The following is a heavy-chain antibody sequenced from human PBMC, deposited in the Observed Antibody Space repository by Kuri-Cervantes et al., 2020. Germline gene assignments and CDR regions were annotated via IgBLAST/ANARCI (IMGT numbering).Heavy chain of an antibody. D-gene: IGHD4-17*01. CDR2: IDHSGST. CDR3: ARESRVDGDLDY. Sequence: SQTLSLTCAVSGYSISSGYFWGWIRQPPGKGLEWIGSIDHSGSTYYNPSLKSRVTISVDTSKNQFSLKLSSVTAADTAVYYCARESRVDGDLDYWGQGTLVTVSS. J-gene: IGHJ4*02. V-gene: IGHV4-38-2*02. CDR1: GYSISSGYF.